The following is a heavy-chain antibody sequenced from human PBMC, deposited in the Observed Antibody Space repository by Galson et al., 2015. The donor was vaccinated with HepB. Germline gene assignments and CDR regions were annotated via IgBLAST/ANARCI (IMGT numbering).Heavy chain of an antibody. CDR3: ARDRNYGGSRRYYFDY. CDR1: GYTFTSYA. J-gene: IGHJ4*02. Sequence: SVKVSCKASGYTFTSYAMHWVRQAPGQRLEWMGWINAGNGNTKYSQKFQGRVTNTRDTSASTAYMELSSLRSEDTAVYYCARDRNYGGSRRYYFDYWGQGTLVTVSS. V-gene: IGHV1-3*01. D-gene: IGHD4-23*01. CDR2: INAGNGNT.